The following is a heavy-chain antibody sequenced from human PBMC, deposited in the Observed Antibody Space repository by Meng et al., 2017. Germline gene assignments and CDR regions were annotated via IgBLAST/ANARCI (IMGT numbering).Heavy chain of an antibody. D-gene: IGHD3-10*01. CDR1: GFTFSSYA. Sequence: GESLKISCAASGFTFSSYAMHWVRQAPGKGLVWVSRINSDGSSTSYADSVKGRFTISRDNAKNTLYLQMNSLRAEDTAVYYCARPVGGFDYWGQGTLVTVSS. J-gene: IGHJ4*02. V-gene: IGHV3-74*01. CDR2: INSDGSST. CDR3: ARPVGGFDY.